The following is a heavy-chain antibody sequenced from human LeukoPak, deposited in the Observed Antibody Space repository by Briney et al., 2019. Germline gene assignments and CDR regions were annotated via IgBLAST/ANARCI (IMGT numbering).Heavy chain of an antibody. CDR1: GFTFSNYA. V-gene: IGHV3-23*01. CDR3: AKAAYGDYTPFDY. Sequence: GGSLRLSCAASGFTFSNYAMSWVRQDPGKGLEWVSAISSSSGSTFYADSVKGRFTISRDNSKKTLYLQMNSLRAEDTAVYYCAKAAYGDYTPFDYWGQGTLVTVSS. D-gene: IGHD4-17*01. CDR2: ISSSSGST. J-gene: IGHJ4*02.